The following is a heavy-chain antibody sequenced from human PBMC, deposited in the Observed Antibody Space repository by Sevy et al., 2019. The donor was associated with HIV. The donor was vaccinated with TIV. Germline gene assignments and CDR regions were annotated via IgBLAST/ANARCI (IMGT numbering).Heavy chain of an antibody. V-gene: IGHV3-30*04. D-gene: IGHD6-13*01. CDR3: ARDRRAGYGSNWYRDFDY. CDR2: ISHDGFNQ. CDR1: GFTFSDYA. Sequence: GGSLRLSCAASGFTFSDYAMHWVRQAPGKGLEWVAVISHDGFNQYYADSVKGRLTISRDSSKTTLYLEMHSLRAEDTALYSCARDRRAGYGSNWYRDFDYWGQGTLVTVSS. J-gene: IGHJ4*02.